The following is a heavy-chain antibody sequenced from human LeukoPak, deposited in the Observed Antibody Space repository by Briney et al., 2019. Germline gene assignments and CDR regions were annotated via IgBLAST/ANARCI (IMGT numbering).Heavy chain of an antibody. D-gene: IGHD2-2*01. J-gene: IGHJ6*02. CDR1: GYTFTGYY. Sequence: ASVKVSCKASGYTFTGYYMHWVRQAPGQGLEWMGWINPNSGGTNYAQKFQGRVTMTRDTSISTAYMELSRLRSDDTAVYYCAKGIVVVPAADYYYYYGMDVWGQGTTVTVSS. CDR3: AKGIVVVPAADYYYYYGMDV. CDR2: INPNSGGT. V-gene: IGHV1-2*02.